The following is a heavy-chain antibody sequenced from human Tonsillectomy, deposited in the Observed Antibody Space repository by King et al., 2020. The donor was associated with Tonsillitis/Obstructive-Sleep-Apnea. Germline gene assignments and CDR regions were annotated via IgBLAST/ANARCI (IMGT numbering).Heavy chain of an antibody. CDR1: GFTFSSYW. CDR3: ARVQGAIFVANDAFDI. D-gene: IGHD1-26*01. Sequence: VQLVESGGGLVQPGGSLRLSCAASGFTFSSYWMYWVRQAPGKGLVWFSRVNSDESSTSYADSVKGRFTISRDNATNTLYLQMNSLRAEDTAVYYCARVQGAIFVANDAFDIWGQGTMVTVSS. J-gene: IGHJ3*02. CDR2: VNSDESST. V-gene: IGHV3-74*01.